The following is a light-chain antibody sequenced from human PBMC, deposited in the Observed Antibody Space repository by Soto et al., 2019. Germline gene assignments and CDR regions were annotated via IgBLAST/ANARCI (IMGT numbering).Light chain of an antibody. CDR2: EDK. CDR3: QSYDSNKHVV. CDR1: SGSIATNY. Sequence: NFMLTQPHSVSESPGKTVTISCTRSSGSIATNYVQWYQQRPGSSPNTVIYEDKRRPSGVPDRFSGSIDRSSNSASLTISGLETEDEADYYCQSYDSNKHVVFGGGTKLTVL. J-gene: IGLJ2*01. V-gene: IGLV6-57*01.